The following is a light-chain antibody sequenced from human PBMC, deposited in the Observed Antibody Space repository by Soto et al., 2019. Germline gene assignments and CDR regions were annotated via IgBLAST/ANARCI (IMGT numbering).Light chain of an antibody. J-gene: IGKJ1*01. V-gene: IGKV1-39*01. CDR3: QQSYSTTWT. Sequence: IQMTXXXXALSESAGDRVTITCLASQGISTYLNWYQQKPGKAPKLLIYAASSLQSGVPSRFSGSGSETDFTLTISSLQPEDFATYSCQQSYSTTWTFGQGTKVDIK. CDR2: AAS. CDR1: QGISTY.